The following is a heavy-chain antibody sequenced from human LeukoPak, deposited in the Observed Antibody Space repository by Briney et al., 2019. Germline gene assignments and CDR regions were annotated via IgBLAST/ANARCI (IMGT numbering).Heavy chain of an antibody. CDR3: ARGRGNRKFDY. CDR1: GGSISSHY. V-gene: IGHV4-59*11. J-gene: IGHJ4*02. CDR2: IYYSGST. D-gene: IGHD4-23*01. Sequence: SETLSPTCTVSGGSISSHYWSWIRQPPGKGLEWIGYIYYSGSTNYNPSLKSRVTISVDTSKNQFSLKLSSVTAADTAVYYCARGRGNRKFDYWGQGTLVTVSS.